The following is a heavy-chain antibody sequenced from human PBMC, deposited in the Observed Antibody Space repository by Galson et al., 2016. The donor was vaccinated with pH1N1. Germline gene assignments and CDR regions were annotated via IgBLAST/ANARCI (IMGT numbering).Heavy chain of an antibody. CDR1: GFTLSDYY. J-gene: IGHJ4*02. CDR3: AREWGIGAAGPLDS. D-gene: IGHD6-13*01. V-gene: IGHV3-11*01. Sequence: SLRLSCAASGFTLSDYYMNWIRETPERGLEWLSSIGSSGNVAYADSVKGRLTISRDNAQNSLLLQMDSLRVDDTALYYCAREWGIGAAGPLDSWGQGALVIGSS. CDR2: IGSSGNV.